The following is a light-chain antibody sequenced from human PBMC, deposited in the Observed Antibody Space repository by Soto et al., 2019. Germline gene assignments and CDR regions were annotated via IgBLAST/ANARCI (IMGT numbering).Light chain of an antibody. CDR3: AAWDDSLNGYV. CDR1: SSNIGSNT. Sequence: QPVLAQPPSASGTPGQRVTISCSGRSSNIGSNTVNWYQQLPGTAPKLLIYSNNQRPSGVPDRFSGSKSGTSASLAISGPQSEDEADYYCAAWDDSLNGYVFGTGTKVTVL. J-gene: IGLJ1*01. V-gene: IGLV1-44*01. CDR2: SNN.